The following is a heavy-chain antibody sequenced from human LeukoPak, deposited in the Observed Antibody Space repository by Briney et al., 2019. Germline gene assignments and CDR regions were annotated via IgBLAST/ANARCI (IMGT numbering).Heavy chain of an antibody. V-gene: IGHV1-69*13. CDR3: ARDQYQLLTGAFDY. J-gene: IGHJ4*02. CDR1: GGTFSSYA. Sequence: ASVKVFCKASGGTFSSYAISWVRQAPGQGLEWMGGIIPIFGTANYAQKFQGRVTITADESTSTAYMELSSLRSEDTAVYYCARDQYQLLTGAFDYWGQGTLVTVSS. CDR2: IIPIFGTA. D-gene: IGHD2-2*01.